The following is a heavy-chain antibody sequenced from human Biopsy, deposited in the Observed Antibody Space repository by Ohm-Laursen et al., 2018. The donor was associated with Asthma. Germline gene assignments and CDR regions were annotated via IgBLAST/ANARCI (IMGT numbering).Heavy chain of an antibody. D-gene: IGHD6-19*01. CDR1: GFTFSDHY. V-gene: IGHV3-11*01. CDR2: INGKSNSI. CDR3: ARDSYSSGLYDDFDS. Sequence: SLRLSCAASGFTFSDHYMSWIRQAPGKGLEWISYINGKSNSIEYADSVKGRFTISRDNAKNSLYLQMNSLRAEDTAVYYCARDSYSSGLYDDFDSWGQGTLVTVSS. J-gene: IGHJ4*02.